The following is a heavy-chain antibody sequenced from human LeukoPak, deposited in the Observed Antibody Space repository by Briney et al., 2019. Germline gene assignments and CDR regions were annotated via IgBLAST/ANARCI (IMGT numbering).Heavy chain of an antibody. Sequence: SGPTLVNPTQTLTLTCTFSGFSLSTTGVGVGWIRQTPGKALEWLALIYWDDDKRYSPSLKSRLTITKDTSKNQVVLTMTNMDPVDTATYYCAHRRSWSYGNWFDPWGPGTLVTVSS. D-gene: IGHD3-10*01. CDR2: IYWDDDK. CDR3: AHRRSWSYGNWFDP. V-gene: IGHV2-5*02. CDR1: GFSLSTTGVG. J-gene: IGHJ5*02.